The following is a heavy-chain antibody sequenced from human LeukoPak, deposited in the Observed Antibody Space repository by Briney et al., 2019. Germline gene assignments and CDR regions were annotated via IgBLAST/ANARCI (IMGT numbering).Heavy chain of an antibody. J-gene: IGHJ4*02. CDR1: GYTFTGYY. Sequence: ASVKVSCKASGYTFTGYYKHWVRQAPGQGLEWMGWINPNSGGTNYAQKFQGRVTMTRDTSISTAYMELSRLRSDATAVYYCARDATTTQFLGWLLFYFDYWGQGTLVTVSS. CDR3: ARDATTTQFLGWLLFYFDY. D-gene: IGHD3-3*01. V-gene: IGHV1-2*02. CDR2: INPNSGGT.